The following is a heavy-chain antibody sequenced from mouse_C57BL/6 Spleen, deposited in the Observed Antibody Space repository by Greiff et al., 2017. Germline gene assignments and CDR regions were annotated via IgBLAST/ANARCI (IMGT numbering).Heavy chain of an antibody. Sequence: QVQLKQSGAELVKPGASVKMSCKASGYTFTSYWITWVKQRPGQGLEWIGDIYPGSGSTNYNEKFKSKATLTVDTSSSTAYMQLSSLTSEDSAVYYCARSPDGSSLDFDYWGQGTTLTVSS. CDR2: IYPGSGST. D-gene: IGHD1-1*01. J-gene: IGHJ2*01. CDR1: GYTFTSYW. V-gene: IGHV1-55*01. CDR3: ARSPDGSSLDFDY.